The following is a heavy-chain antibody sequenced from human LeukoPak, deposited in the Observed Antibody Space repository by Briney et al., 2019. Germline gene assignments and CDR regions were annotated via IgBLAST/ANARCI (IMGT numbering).Heavy chain of an antibody. Sequence: GGTLRLSCAASGFTFSNFDLSWVRQAPGKGLEWVSVISGSGDVTYYADSVKGRFTIFRDNSNNMLYLQMNSLRVEDTAIYYCAGLSDSIYATYDFDYWGQGTLVTVSS. V-gene: IGHV3-23*01. D-gene: IGHD2/OR15-2a*01. J-gene: IGHJ4*02. CDR1: GFTFSNFD. CDR2: ISGSGDVT. CDR3: AGLSDSIYATYDFDY.